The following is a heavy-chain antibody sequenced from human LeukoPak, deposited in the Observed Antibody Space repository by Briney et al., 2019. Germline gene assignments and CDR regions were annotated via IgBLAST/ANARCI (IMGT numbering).Heavy chain of an antibody. D-gene: IGHD7-27*01. J-gene: IGHJ4*02. CDR2: ISSSSTTI. CDR3: ARAPWGTYSSFDY. V-gene: IGHV3-48*04. Sequence: PGGSLRLSCAVSGFTFSSFSMNWVRQAPGKGLQWVSCISSSSTTIHYADSVKGRFTISRDNAKNSLYLQMNSLRAEDTAVYYCARAPWGTYSSFDYWGQGTLVTVSS. CDR1: GFTFSSFS.